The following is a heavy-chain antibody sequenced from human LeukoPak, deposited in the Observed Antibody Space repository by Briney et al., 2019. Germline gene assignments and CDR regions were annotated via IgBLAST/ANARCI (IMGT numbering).Heavy chain of an antibody. CDR3: ARAAIVVVTAPTDY. Sequence: ASVKVSCKASGYTLTSYGISWVRQAPGQGLEWMGWISAYNGNTNYAQKLQGRVTMTTDTSTSTAYMELRSLRSDDTAVYYCARAAIVVVTAPTDYWGQGTLVTVSS. J-gene: IGHJ4*02. CDR2: ISAYNGNT. D-gene: IGHD2-21*02. V-gene: IGHV1-18*01. CDR1: GYTLTSYG.